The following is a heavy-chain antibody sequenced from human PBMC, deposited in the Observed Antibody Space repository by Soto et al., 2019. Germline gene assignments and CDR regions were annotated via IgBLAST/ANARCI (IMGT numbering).Heavy chain of an antibody. J-gene: IGHJ4*02. D-gene: IGHD6-13*01. CDR1: GFTFSSYA. Sequence: PGGSLRLSCAASGFTFSSYAMHWVRQVPGKGLEWVAVISYDGSNKYYADSVKGRFTISRDNSKNTLYLQRNSLRAEDTAVYYCARDYSRVPSSWWSEWGQGTLVTVSS. CDR2: ISYDGSNK. V-gene: IGHV3-30-3*01. CDR3: ARDYSRVPSSWWSE.